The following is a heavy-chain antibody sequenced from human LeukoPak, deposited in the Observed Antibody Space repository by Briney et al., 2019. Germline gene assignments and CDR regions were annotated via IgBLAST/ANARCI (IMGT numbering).Heavy chain of an antibody. CDR1: GFTFSSYG. Sequence: GRSLRLSCAASGFTFSSYGMHWVRQAPGKGLEWVAVISFDGSHKYYADSVKGRFTISRDNSKNTLYLRMKSVRAEDTAAYYCAKESTVTPGNVNWFDPWGQGTLVTVSS. CDR3: AKESTVTPGNVNWFDP. V-gene: IGHV3-30*18. CDR2: ISFDGSHK. J-gene: IGHJ5*02. D-gene: IGHD4-17*01.